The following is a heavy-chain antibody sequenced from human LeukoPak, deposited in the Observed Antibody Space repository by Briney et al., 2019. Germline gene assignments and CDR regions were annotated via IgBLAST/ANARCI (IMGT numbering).Heavy chain of an antibody. CDR3: ARDSHMVRGGSIDAFDF. J-gene: IGHJ3*01. V-gene: IGHV1-46*02. D-gene: IGHD3-10*01. CDR1: GYTFNRYY. CDR2: INPSGGGT. Sequence: ASVKVSCKASGYTFNRYYVHWVRQAPGQGLEWMGIINPSGGGTRYAQKFQDRITMTWDMSTSTVYMELSSLRSEDTAVYYCARDSHMVRGGSIDAFDFWGQGTMVTVSS.